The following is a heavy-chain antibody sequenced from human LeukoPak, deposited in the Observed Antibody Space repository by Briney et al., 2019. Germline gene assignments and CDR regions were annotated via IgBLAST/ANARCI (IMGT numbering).Heavy chain of an antibody. Sequence: SETLSLTCTVSGGSISSSSYYWGWIRQPPGKGLEWIGSIYYSGSTYYNPSLKSRVTISVDTSKNQFSLKLSSVTAADTAVYYCARHDYGDYVGGNNWFDPWGQGTLVTVSS. CDR3: ARHDYGDYVGGNNWFDP. J-gene: IGHJ5*02. V-gene: IGHV4-39*01. D-gene: IGHD4-17*01. CDR2: IYYSGST. CDR1: GGSISSSSYY.